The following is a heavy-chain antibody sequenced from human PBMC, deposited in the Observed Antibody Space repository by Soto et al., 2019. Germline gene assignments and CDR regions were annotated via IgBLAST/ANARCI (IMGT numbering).Heavy chain of an antibody. J-gene: IGHJ4*02. CDR2: ISYDGSNK. V-gene: IGHV3-30*18. D-gene: IGHD6-19*01. CDR1: GFTFSSYG. Sequence: RGGSLRLSCAASGFTFSSYGMHWVRQAPGKGLEWVAVISYDGSNKYYADSVKGRFTISRDNSKNTLYLQMNSLRAEDTAVYYCAKGRASSGWYYFDYWGPGTLGPLSP. CDR3: AKGRASSGWYYFDY.